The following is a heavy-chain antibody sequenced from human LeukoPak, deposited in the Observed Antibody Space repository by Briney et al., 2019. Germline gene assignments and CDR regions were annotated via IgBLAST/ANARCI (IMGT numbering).Heavy chain of an antibody. Sequence: SQTLSLTCAISGDSVSGNSAAWNCTRQSPSRGLEWLGRTNYRSKYNTEHAGSVNRRITINPNTSTNQFTLQPNSVTPEDSVANYCARGYSYGLDYWGGGTLVSVSS. J-gene: IGHJ4*02. CDR1: GDSVSGNSAA. V-gene: IGHV6-1*01. D-gene: IGHD5-18*01. CDR2: TNYRSKYNT. CDR3: ARGYSYGLDY.